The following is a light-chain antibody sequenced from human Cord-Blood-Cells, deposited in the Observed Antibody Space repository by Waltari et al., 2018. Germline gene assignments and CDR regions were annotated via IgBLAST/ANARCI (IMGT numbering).Light chain of an antibody. V-gene: IGLV2-23*01. CDR2: EGS. CDR1: SSDVGSYNL. CDR3: CSYAGSVV. J-gene: IGLJ2*01. Sequence: QSALTQPASVSGSPGPSITISCTGTSSDVGSYNLVSWYQQHQGKAPKLMIYEGSKRPSGVSNRFSGSKSGNTASLTISGLQAEDEADYYCCSYAGSVVFGGGTKLTVL.